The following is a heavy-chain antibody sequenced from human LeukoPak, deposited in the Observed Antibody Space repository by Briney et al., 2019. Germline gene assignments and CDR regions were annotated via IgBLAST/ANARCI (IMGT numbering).Heavy chain of an antibody. CDR3: AKGGIAVAGPNDY. J-gene: IGHJ4*02. CDR1: GFTFSTYA. V-gene: IGHV3-23*01. CDR2: ISGSGGST. Sequence: GGSLRPPRAASGFTFSTYAMSWVRQAPGKGLEWVSAISGSGGSTYYADSVKGRFTISRDNSKNTLYLQMNSLRAEDTAVYYCAKGGIAVAGPNDYWGQGTLVTVSS. D-gene: IGHD6-19*01.